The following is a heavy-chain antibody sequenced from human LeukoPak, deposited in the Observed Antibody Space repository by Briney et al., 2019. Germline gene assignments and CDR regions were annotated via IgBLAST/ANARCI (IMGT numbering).Heavy chain of an antibody. CDR3: ARAPRPGADIVATFWFDP. Sequence: GGSLRLSCAASGFTFSSYLMSWVRQAPGKGLEWVANIKQDGSEKYYVDSVKGRFTISRDNAKNSLYLQMNSLRAEDTAVYYCARAPRPGADIVATFWFDPWGQGTLVTVSS. CDR1: GFTFSSYL. J-gene: IGHJ5*02. V-gene: IGHV3-7*01. D-gene: IGHD5-12*01. CDR2: IKQDGSEK.